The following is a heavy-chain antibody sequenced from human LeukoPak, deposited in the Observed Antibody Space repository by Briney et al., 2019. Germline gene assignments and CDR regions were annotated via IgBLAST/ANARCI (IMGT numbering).Heavy chain of an antibody. CDR1: GFTVSNNY. CDR2: IYSGGST. CDR3: ARATLDN. V-gene: IGHV3-53*01. J-gene: IGHJ4*02. Sequence: GGSLRLPCAASGFTVSNNYISWVRQAPGKGLEWVSVIYSGGSTKYADSVKARFTISRDNSKNTVCLQMNSLRADDTAVYYCARATLDNWGQGTLVTVSS.